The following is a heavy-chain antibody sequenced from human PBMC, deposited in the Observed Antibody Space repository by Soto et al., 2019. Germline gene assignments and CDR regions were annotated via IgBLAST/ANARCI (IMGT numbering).Heavy chain of an antibody. J-gene: IGHJ4*02. Sequence: PSETLSLTCTVSGDSITSNSYFWAWIRQPPGKGLEWIGSIYYSGTTYYNPSLKGRVTISVDRSKNQFSLKLNSVTAADTAVYYCARMNYYDTSGYPFDYWGQGMMVT. D-gene: IGHD3-22*01. CDR3: ARMNYYDTSGYPFDY. V-gene: IGHV4-39*07. CDR2: IYYSGTT. CDR1: GDSITSNSYF.